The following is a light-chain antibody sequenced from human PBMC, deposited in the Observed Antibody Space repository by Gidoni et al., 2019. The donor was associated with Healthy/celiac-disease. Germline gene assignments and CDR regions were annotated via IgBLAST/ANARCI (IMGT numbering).Light chain of an antibody. CDR3: QQYNSYSIT. CDR1: QSISSW. Sequence: DVQITQSPSTLSASVGDRVTITSRASQSISSWLAWYQQKPGKAPKLLIYKASSLESGVPSRFSGSGSGTEFTLTISSLQPDDFATYYCQQYNSYSITFGGGTKVEIK. V-gene: IGKV1-5*03. CDR2: KAS. J-gene: IGKJ4*01.